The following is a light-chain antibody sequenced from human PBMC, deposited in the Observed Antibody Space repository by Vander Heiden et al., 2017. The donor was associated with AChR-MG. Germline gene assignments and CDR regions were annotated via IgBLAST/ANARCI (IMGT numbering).Light chain of an antibody. Sequence: QSVLTQPPSASGTPGQRVTISCSGSSSNIGSNHVYWYHQLPGTAPKLLIYRNNQRPSGVPDRFSGSKSGTSASLAISGLRSEDEADYDCATWDDSLSAGVFGGGTKLTVL. CDR1: SSNIGSNH. V-gene: IGLV1-47*01. CDR2: RNN. J-gene: IGLJ3*02. CDR3: ATWDDSLSAGV.